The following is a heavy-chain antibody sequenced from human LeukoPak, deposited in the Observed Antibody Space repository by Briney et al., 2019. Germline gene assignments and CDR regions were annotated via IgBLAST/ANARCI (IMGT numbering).Heavy chain of an antibody. D-gene: IGHD2-15*01. V-gene: IGHV3-7*01. CDR2: IKQDGSEK. CDR3: ARVADCSGGSCYSGVVYFDY. J-gene: IGHJ4*02. Sequence: GGSLRLSCAASGFTFSSYWMSWVRQAPGKGLEWVANIKQDGSEKYYVDSVKGRFTISRDNAKNSLYLQMNSLRAEDTAVYYCARVADCSGGSCYSGVVYFDYRGQGTLVTVSS. CDR1: GFTFSSYW.